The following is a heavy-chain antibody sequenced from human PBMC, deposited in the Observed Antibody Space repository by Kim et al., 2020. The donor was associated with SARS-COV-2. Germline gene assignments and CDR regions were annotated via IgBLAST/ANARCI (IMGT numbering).Heavy chain of an antibody. D-gene: IGHD1-26*01. J-gene: IGHJ4*02. V-gene: IGHV1-58*01. CDR1: GFTFTSSA. Sequence: SVKVSCKASGFTFTSSAVQWVRQARGQRLEWIGWIVVGSGNTNYAQKFQERVTITRDMSTSTAYMELSSLRSEDTAVYYCAADQGVGATFDYWGQGTLVTVSS. CDR3: AADQGVGATFDY. CDR2: IVVGSGNT.